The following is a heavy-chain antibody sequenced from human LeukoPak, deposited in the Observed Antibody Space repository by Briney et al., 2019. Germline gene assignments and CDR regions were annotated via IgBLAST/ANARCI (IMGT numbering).Heavy chain of an antibody. V-gene: IGHV4-30-2*01. CDR2: IYHSGST. J-gene: IGHJ6*02. Sequence: SETLSLTCTVSGGSISSGGYYWSWIRQPPGKGLEWIGYIYHSGSTYYNPSLKSRVTISVDRSKNQFSLKLSSVTAADTAVYYCARDSRYGNYYYYGMDVWGQGTTVTVSS. CDR3: ARDSRYGNYYYYGMDV. CDR1: GGSISSGGYY. D-gene: IGHD4-17*01.